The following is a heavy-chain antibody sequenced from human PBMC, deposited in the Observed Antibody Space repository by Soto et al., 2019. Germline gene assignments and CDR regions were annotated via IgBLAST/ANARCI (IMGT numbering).Heavy chain of an antibody. Sequence: EVQLVESGGGLVEPGGSLRLSCAGSAFSFSNAWLNWVRQAPGEGLEWGGRIKSKYNGELIDYAAPVKGRFTISRDDSQNTVFLQMDSLKTEDTAVYYCAADLPDWGAYAFDYWGRGTLVTVSS. CDR3: AADLPDWGAYAFDY. D-gene: IGHD3-16*01. CDR2: IKSKYNGELI. CDR1: AFSFSNAW. J-gene: IGHJ4*02. V-gene: IGHV3-15*07.